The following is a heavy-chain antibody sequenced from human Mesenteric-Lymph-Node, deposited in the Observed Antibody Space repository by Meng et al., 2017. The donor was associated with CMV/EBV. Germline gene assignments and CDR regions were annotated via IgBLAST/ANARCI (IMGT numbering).Heavy chain of an antibody. CDR1: GGSFSGYY. CDR3: ARNTADFDY. V-gene: IGHV4-34*01. D-gene: IGHD5-18*01. Sequence: TLHLTCAVYGGSFSGYYWSWIRQPPGKGLEWIGEINHSGSTNYNPSLKSRVTISVDTSKNQFSLKLSSVTAADTAVYYCARNTADFDYWGQGTLVTVSS. J-gene: IGHJ4*02. CDR2: INHSGST.